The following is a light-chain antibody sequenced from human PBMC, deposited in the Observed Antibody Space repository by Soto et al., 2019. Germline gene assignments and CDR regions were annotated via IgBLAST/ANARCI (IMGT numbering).Light chain of an antibody. J-gene: IGKJ1*01. CDR2: GAS. CDR3: QQYYDWPRT. CDR1: QGITSD. Sequence: ETVMMQSPATLSVSPGERVTLSCRASQGITSDLAWYQQKPGQAPRVLIYGASTRATDIPVRFSGSGPGTDFTLTISSLQFEDSAVYYCQQYYDWPRTFGQGTKVDIK. V-gene: IGKV3-15*01.